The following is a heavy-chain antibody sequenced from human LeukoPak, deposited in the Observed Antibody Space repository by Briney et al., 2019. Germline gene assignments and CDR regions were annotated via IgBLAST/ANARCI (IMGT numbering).Heavy chain of an antibody. CDR3: ARRGFSSGWSTIDY. Sequence: SQTLSLTCTVSGGSISSGGYYWNWIRQHPGKGLEWIGYIYYSGSTNYNPSLKSRVTISVDTSKNQFSLKLSSVTAADTAVYYCARRGFSSGWSTIDYWGQGTLVTVSS. CDR2: IYYSGST. CDR1: GGSISSGGYY. V-gene: IGHV4-61*08. J-gene: IGHJ4*02. D-gene: IGHD6-19*01.